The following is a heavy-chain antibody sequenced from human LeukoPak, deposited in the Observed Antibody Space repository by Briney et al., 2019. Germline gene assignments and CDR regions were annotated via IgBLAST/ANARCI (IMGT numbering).Heavy chain of an antibody. J-gene: IGHJ4*02. D-gene: IGHD2-21*01. V-gene: IGHV3-7*03. CDR2: IKPDGTTK. CDR3: ARSIPYGTAWYGRSDY. Sequence: GGSLRLSCAASGFPFSSYSMTWVRQAPGKGLEWVANIKPDGTTKFYVDSVKGRFTISRGNALNSLYLQMNSLRAEDTAIYYCARSIPYGTAWYGRSDYWGQGTLVTVSS. CDR1: GFPFSSYS.